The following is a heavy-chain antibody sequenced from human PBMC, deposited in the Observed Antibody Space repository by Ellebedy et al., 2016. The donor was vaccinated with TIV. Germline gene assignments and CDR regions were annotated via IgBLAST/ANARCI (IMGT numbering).Heavy chain of an antibody. J-gene: IGHJ6*02. D-gene: IGHD5-24*01. CDR3: ARETQLPYGMDV. V-gene: IGHV3-7*03. CDR1: GFTFSTYW. CDR2: INQDGSEK. Sequence: GESLKISCAASGFTFSTYWMNWVRQAPGKGLEWVANINQDGSEKSYVDSVRGRFTISRDNAKNSLYLQMNSLRAEDTAVYYCARETQLPYGMDVWGQGTTVTVS.